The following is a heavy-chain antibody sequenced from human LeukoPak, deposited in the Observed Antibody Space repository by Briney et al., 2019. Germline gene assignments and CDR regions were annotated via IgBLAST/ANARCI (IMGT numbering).Heavy chain of an antibody. V-gene: IGHV4-34*01. CDR3: ARGLGVVTATRYYYYYYMDV. CDR1: GGSFSGYY. J-gene: IGHJ6*03. Sequence: SETLSLTCAVYGGSFSGYYWSWIRQPPGKGLEWIGEINHSGSTNYNPSLKSRVTISVDTSKNQFSLKLSSVTAADTAVYYCARGLGVVTATRYYYYYYMDVWGKGTTVTVSS. D-gene: IGHD2-21*02. CDR2: INHSGST.